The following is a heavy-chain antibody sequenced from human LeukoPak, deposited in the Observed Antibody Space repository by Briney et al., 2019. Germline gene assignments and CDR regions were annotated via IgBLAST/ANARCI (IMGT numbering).Heavy chain of an antibody. CDR3: AKDVMQAAAGHAAFDI. CDR1: GGSISSSSYY. D-gene: IGHD6-13*01. J-gene: IGHJ3*02. Sequence: SETLSLTCTVSGGSISSSSYYWGWIRQPPGKGLEWIGSIYYSGSTYYNPSLKSRVTISVDTSKNQFSLKLSSVTAADTAVYYCAKDVMQAAAGHAAFDIWGQGTMVTVSS. V-gene: IGHV4-39*07. CDR2: IYYSGST.